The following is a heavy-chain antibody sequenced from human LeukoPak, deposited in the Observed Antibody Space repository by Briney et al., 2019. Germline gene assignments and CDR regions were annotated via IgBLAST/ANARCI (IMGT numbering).Heavy chain of an antibody. CDR2: ISAYHGNT. V-gene: IGHV1-18*01. D-gene: IGHD3-22*01. Sequence: ASVKVSCKGSGYTFNSHGITWVRQAPGQGLEWMGWISAYHGNTNYAQKFQGRVTITADESTSTAYMELSSLRSEDTAVYYCARSMYYYDSSGYPSPSIDAFDIWGQGTMVTVSS. J-gene: IGHJ3*02. CDR3: ARSMYYYDSSGYPSPSIDAFDI. CDR1: GYTFNSHG.